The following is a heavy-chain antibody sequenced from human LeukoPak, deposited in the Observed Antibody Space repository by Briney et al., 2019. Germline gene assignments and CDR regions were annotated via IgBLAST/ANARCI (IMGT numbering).Heavy chain of an antibody. J-gene: IGHJ4*02. D-gene: IGHD1-26*01. CDR1: GFTFSSYS. V-gene: IGHV3-48*02. CDR3: ASSGSYRFGY. CDR2: ITASGTAM. Sequence: PGGSLRLSCAASGFTFSSYSMNWVRQAPGKGLEWVSHITASGTAMFYADSVKGRFTISRDNAKNSLYLQINSLRDEDAAVYYCASSGSYRFGYWGQGTLVTVSS.